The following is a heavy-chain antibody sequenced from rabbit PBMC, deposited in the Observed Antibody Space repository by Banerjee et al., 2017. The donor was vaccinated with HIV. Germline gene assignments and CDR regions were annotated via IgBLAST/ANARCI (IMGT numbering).Heavy chain of an antibody. Sequence: QEQLVESGGGLVQPEGSLTLTCTASGFSFSNKYVMCWVRQAPGKGLEWIACINTSSGNTVYASWAKGRFTISKTSSTTVTLQMTSLTAADTATYFCARKYGSSNHYGYAPAFDPWGQGTLVTVS. V-gene: IGHV1S45*01. CDR3: ARKYGSSNHYGYAPAFDP. CDR1: GFSFSNKYV. CDR2: INTSSGNT. J-gene: IGHJ2*01. D-gene: IGHD6-1*01.